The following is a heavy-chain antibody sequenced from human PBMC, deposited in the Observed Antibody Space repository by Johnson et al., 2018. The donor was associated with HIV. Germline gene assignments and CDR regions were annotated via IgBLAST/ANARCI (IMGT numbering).Heavy chain of an antibody. J-gene: IGHJ3*02. CDR1: GFTFSDYY. CDR2: TTDKLNSYTT. D-gene: IGHD3-3*01. CDR3: TTLYYNFWSGYYGESFDI. V-gene: IGHV3-72*01. Sequence: VQLVESGGGLVQPGGSLRLSCVVSGFTFSDYYMDWVRQAPGKGLEWVGRTTDKLNSYTTKYAASVKGRFTISRDDSKKSLYLQINSLRTEDTAVYYCTTLYYNFWSGYYGESFDIWGQGTMVT.